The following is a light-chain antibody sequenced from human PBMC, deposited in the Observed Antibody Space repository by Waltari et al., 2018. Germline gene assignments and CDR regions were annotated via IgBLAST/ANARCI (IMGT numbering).Light chain of an antibody. CDR3: QQRANWPPLT. V-gene: IGKV3-11*01. J-gene: IGKJ4*01. CDR2: EAS. CDR1: QSVSNF. Sequence: EIVLTQSPATLSLSPGERATLSCRASQSVSNFLAWYQQKPGQAPRLLIYEASKRATGIPARFSGSGPGTDFTLTISSLEPEDFAVYYCQQRANWPPLTFGGGTKVEIK.